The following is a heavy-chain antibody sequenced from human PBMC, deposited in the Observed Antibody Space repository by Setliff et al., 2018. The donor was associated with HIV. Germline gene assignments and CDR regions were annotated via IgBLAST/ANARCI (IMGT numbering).Heavy chain of an antibody. CDR3: AKGTTMVRGVIVY. CDR2: IIPIFGTA. Sequence: ASVKVSCKASGGTFSSYAISWVRQAPGQGLEWMGGIIPIFGTANYAQKFQGRVTITTDESTSTAYMELSSLRSEDTAVYYCAKGTTMVRGVIVYWGQGTLVTVSS. CDR1: GGTFSSYA. V-gene: IGHV1-69*05. J-gene: IGHJ4*02. D-gene: IGHD3-10*01.